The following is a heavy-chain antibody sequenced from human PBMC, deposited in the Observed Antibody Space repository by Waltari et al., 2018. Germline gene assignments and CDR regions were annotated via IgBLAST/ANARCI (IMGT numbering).Heavy chain of an antibody. Sequence: EVQLVESGGGLVQPGGSLRLSCAASGFTSSSFAMHWVGQAPGKGLEYVSAISSNGGSTYYADSVKGRFTISRDNSKNTLYLQMGSLRAEDMAVYYCARAASGSYGGWYFDLWGRGTLVTVSS. D-gene: IGHD1-26*01. CDR1: GFTSSSFA. CDR2: ISSNGGST. V-gene: IGHV3-64*07. J-gene: IGHJ2*01. CDR3: ARAASGSYGGWYFDL.